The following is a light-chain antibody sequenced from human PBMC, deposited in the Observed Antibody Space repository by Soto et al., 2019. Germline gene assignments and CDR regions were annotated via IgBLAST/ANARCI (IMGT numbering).Light chain of an antibody. J-gene: IGKJ1*01. CDR1: QSVYSTY. CDR3: QQYNNWPRT. CDR2: ATS. Sequence: EIVLTQSPGTLSLSPGERATLCFSSSQSVYSTYLAWYQQKPDQSPRLLIYATSTRAAGIPDRFSGSGSGTEFTLTISSLQSEDFAVYYCQQYNNWPRTFGQGTKVDIK. V-gene: IGKV3D-15*01.